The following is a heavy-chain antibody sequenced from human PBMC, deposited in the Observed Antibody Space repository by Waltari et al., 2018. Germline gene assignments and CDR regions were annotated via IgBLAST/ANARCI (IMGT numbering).Heavy chain of an antibody. CDR1: GYPFTDYH. J-gene: IGHJ5*02. CDR2: FNPKNGDS. D-gene: IGHD1-26*01. CDR3: ARDPGPIVGAPDL. V-gene: IGHV1-2*02. Sequence: QEQLVQSGSEVKKPGASVRVSCQASGYPFTDYHLHWFRQTPGQGFAWMGWFNPKNGDSNSAEKFLGRVTMTRDTSINTVYLDLSGLRSDDTAVFFCARDPGPIVGAPDLWGQGTLVTVSS.